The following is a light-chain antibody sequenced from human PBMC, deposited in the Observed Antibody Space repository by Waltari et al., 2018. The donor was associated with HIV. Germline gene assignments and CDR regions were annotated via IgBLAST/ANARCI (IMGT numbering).Light chain of an antibody. V-gene: IGLV2-14*01. Sequence: QSALTQPASVSGSPGQSITISCTGTSSDVGGYNYVSWYQQHPGKAPKLMIYEVSNRPSGVAKRFSGSKSGNPASLAISGLQAEDEADYYCSSYTSSSTPVVFGGGTKLTVL. CDR3: SSYTSSSTPVV. J-gene: IGLJ2*01. CDR2: EVS. CDR1: SSDVGGYNY.